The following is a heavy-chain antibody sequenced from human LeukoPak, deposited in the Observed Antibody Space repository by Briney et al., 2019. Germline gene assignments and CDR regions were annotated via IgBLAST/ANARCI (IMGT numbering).Heavy chain of an antibody. Sequence: GGSLRLSCAASGFTFSSYAMSWVRLAPGKGLEWVSAISGSGGSTYYADSVKGRFTISRDNSKNTLYLQMNSLRAEDTAVYYCATQTGHPNFDYWGQGTLVTVSS. CDR2: ISGSGGST. CDR1: GFTFSSYA. J-gene: IGHJ4*02. CDR3: ATQTGHPNFDY. D-gene: IGHD3-9*01. V-gene: IGHV3-23*01.